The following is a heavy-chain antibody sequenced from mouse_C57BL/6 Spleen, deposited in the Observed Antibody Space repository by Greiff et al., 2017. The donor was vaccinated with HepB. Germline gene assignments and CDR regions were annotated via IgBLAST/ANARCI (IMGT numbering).Heavy chain of an antibody. V-gene: IGHV1-19*01. CDR2: INPYNGGT. CDR3: ARWGSRDAMDY. J-gene: IGHJ4*01. CDR1: GYTFTDYY. D-gene: IGHD3-1*01. Sequence: EVQLQQSGPVLVKPGASVKMSCKASGYTFTDYYMNWVKQSNGKSLEWIGVINPYNGGTSYNQKFKGKATLTVDKSSSTAYMELNSLTSEDSAVYYCARWGSRDAMDYWGQGTSVTVSS.